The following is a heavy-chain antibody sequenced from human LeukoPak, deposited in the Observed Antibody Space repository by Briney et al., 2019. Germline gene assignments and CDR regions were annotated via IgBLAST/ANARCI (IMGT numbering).Heavy chain of an antibody. J-gene: IGHJ3*02. V-gene: IGHV7-4-1*02. Sequence: ASVKVSCKVSGYTLTELSMHWVRQAPGKGLEWMGWITGDTGDPTYAQGFTGRFVFSLDTSVTTAYLQINSLKADDTAVYYCARDGARLDIWGQGTMVTVSS. CDR3: ARDGARLDI. CDR2: ITGDTGDP. D-gene: IGHD4/OR15-4a*01. CDR1: GYTLTELS.